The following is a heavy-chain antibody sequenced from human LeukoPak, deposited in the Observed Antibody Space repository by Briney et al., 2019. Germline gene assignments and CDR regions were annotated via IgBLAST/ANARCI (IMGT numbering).Heavy chain of an antibody. CDR2: IYTSGST. Sequence: PSETLSLTCTVSGGSISSYYWSWIRQPAGKGLEWIGRIYTSGSTNYNPSLKSRVTISADTSKNQFSLKLSSVTAADTAVYYCARDRAIFGVAKYYFDYWGQGTLVTVSS. V-gene: IGHV4-4*07. D-gene: IGHD3-3*01. CDR3: ARDRAIFGVAKYYFDY. J-gene: IGHJ4*02. CDR1: GGSISSYY.